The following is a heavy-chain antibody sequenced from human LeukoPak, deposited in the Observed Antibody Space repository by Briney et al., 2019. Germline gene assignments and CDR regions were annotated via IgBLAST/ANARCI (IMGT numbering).Heavy chain of an antibody. J-gene: IGHJ4*02. D-gene: IGHD5-18*01. CDR1: GFTFTNAW. CDR3: TTPDTAGIDY. V-gene: IGHV3-15*01. Sequence: GGSLRLSRAASGFTFTNAWMSWVRQAPGKGLEWVGRIKSKIDGGTTDYAAPVKGRFTISRDDSKNTLYLQMNSLKTEDTAVYYCTTPDTAGIDYWGQGTLVTVSS. CDR2: IKSKIDGGTT.